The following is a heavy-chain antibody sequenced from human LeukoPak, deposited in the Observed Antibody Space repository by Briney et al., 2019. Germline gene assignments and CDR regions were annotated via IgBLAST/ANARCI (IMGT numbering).Heavy chain of an antibody. D-gene: IGHD5-18*01. CDR3: ARDSSGYSPPDY. CDR1: GFTVSSNY. CDR2: IYSGGST. J-gene: IGHJ4*02. Sequence: PGGSLRLSCAASGFTVSSNYMSWVRQAPGKGLEWVSVIYSGGSTYYADSVKGRFTISRDNSKNTLYLQMNSPRAEDTAVYYCARDSSGYSPPDYWGQGTLVTVSS. V-gene: IGHV3-53*01.